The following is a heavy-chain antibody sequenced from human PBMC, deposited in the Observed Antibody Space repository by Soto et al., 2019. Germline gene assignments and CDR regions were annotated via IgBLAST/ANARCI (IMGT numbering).Heavy chain of an antibody. CDR3: AKDVHYDILTGIEYFHH. CDR2: ISGSAAST. J-gene: IGHJ1*01. V-gene: IGHV3-23*01. Sequence: EVQLLGSGGGLVQPGGSLRLSCAASGFTFSGYAMSWVRQAPGKGLEWVSGISGSAASTNYADSVKGRFTISRDNSKSTLYLQMNSLRAEDTAVYYCAKDVHYDILTGIEYFHHWAQGTLVTFSS. CDR1: GFTFSGYA. D-gene: IGHD3-9*01.